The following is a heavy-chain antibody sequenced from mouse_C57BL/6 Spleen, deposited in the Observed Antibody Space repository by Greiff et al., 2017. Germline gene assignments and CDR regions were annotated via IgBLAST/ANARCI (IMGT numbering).Heavy chain of an antibody. Sequence: QVQLQQPGAELVRPGTSVKLSCKASGYTFTSYWMHWVKQRPGQGLEWIGVIDPSDSYTNYNLKFKGKATLTVDTSSSTAYMQLSSLTSEDSAVYYCARKTTVVARAMDYWGQGTSVTVSS. D-gene: IGHD1-1*01. J-gene: IGHJ4*01. CDR3: ARKTTVVARAMDY. CDR1: GYTFTSYW. V-gene: IGHV1-59*01. CDR2: IDPSDSYT.